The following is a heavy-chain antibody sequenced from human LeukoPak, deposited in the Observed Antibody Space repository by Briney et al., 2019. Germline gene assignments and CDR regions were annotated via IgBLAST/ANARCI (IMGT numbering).Heavy chain of an antibody. D-gene: IGHD2-2*01. V-gene: IGHV6-1*01. CDR2: TYYRSTWYN. CDR3: ARRLTQYDCFDP. CDR1: GDSISSNSAA. J-gene: IGHJ5*02. Sequence: SQTLSLTCAISGDSISSNSAAWNWIRQSPSRGLEWLGRTYYRSTWYNDYAVSVRGRITVNPDTSKNQFSLHLNSVTPEDTAVYYCARRLTQYDCFDPWGQGILVTVSS.